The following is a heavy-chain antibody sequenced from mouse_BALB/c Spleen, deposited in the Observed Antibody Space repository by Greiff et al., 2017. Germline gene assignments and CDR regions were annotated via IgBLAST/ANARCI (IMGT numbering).Heavy chain of an antibody. D-gene: IGHD1-1*01. Sequence: VQLQQSGAELVRPGTSVKVSCKASGYAFTNYLIEWVKQRPGQGLEWIGVINPGSGGTNYNEKFKGKATLTADKSSSTAYMQLSSLTSDDSAVYFCARATTVVATGDYWGQGTTLTVSS. V-gene: IGHV1-54*01. CDR3: ARATTVVATGDY. CDR2: INPGSGGT. CDR1: GYAFTNYL. J-gene: IGHJ2*01.